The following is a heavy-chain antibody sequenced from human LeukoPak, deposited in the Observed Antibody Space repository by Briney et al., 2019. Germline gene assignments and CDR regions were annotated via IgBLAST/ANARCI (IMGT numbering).Heavy chain of an antibody. J-gene: IGHJ1*01. CDR1: GXTFSSYW. Sequence: HPGGSLRLSCAASGXTFSSYWMHWVRQAPGKGLVWVSRINSDGSSTSYADSVKGRFTISRDNAKNTLYLQMNSLRAEDTAVYYCARVRRSEGGYFQHWGQGTLVTVSS. CDR3: ARVRRSEGGYFQH. D-gene: IGHD1-26*01. V-gene: IGHV3-74*01. CDR2: INSDGSST.